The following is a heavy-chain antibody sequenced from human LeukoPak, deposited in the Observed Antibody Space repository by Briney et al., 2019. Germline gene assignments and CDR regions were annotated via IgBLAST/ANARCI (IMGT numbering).Heavy chain of an antibody. CDR1: GGSISSYY. CDR2: IYTSGST. CDR3: ARLGYCSSTSCSDDY. J-gene: IGHJ4*02. Sequence: SETLSLTCTVSGGSISSYYWSWIRQPAGKGLEWIGRIYTSGSTNYNPSLKSRVTMSVDTSKNQFSLRLSSVTAADTAVYYCARLGYCSSTSCSDDYWGQGTLVTVSS. V-gene: IGHV4-4*07. D-gene: IGHD2-2*01.